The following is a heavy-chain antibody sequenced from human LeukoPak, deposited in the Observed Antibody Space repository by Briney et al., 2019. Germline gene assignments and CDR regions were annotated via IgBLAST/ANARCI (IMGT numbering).Heavy chain of an antibody. J-gene: IGHJ5*02. Sequence: GGSLRLSCAASGFTFSSYWMHWVRQVPGKGLVWVSRINTDGSTTTYADSVKGRFTISRDNAKNTLYLQMNSLRAEDTAVYYCARDGDGDYVFDPWGQGTLVTVGS. D-gene: IGHD4-17*01. CDR3: ARDGDGDYVFDP. CDR1: GFTFSSYW. CDR2: INTDGSTT. V-gene: IGHV3-74*01.